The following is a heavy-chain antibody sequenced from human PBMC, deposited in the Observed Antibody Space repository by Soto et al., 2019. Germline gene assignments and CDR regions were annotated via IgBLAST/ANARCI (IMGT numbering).Heavy chain of an antibody. CDR2: ISYDGRNK. CDR1: GFTFSSYG. CDR3: ANSLYYDFWSGPPPDMEV. V-gene: IGHV3-30*18. Sequence: QPGGSLRLSCAASGFTFSSYGMHWVRQAPGKGLEWVAVISYDGRNKYYADSVKGRFTISRDNSKNTLYLQMNSLRAEDTAVYYCANSLYYDFWSGPPPDMEVWGKGTTVTVSS. J-gene: IGHJ6*03. D-gene: IGHD3-3*01.